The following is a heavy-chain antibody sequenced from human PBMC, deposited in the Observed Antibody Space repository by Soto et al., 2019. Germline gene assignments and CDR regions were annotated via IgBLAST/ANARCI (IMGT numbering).Heavy chain of an antibody. J-gene: IGHJ6*02. Sequence: PSETLSLTCAVSGGSISSGGYSWSWIRQPPGKGLEWIGYIYHSGSTYYNPSLKSRVTISVDRSKTQFSLKLSSVTAADTAVYYCARCSGYGEDIAAAARWYYYGMDVWGQGTTVTVSS. CDR3: ARCSGYGEDIAAAARWYYYGMDV. D-gene: IGHD6-13*01. CDR1: GGSISSGGYS. CDR2: IYHSGST. V-gene: IGHV4-30-2*02.